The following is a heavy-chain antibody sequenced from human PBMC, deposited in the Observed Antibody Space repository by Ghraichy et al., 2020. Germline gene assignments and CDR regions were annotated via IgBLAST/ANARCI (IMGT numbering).Heavy chain of an antibody. V-gene: IGHV4-30-4*01. CDR2: IYYSGST. Sequence: SETLSLTCTVSGGSISSGDYYWSWIRQPPGKGLEWIGYIYYSGSTYYNPSLKSRVTISVDTSKNQFSLKLSSVTAADTAVYYCARALDIVAFDYWGQGTLVTVSS. D-gene: IGHD5-12*01. J-gene: IGHJ4*02. CDR3: ARALDIVAFDY. CDR1: GGSISSGDYY.